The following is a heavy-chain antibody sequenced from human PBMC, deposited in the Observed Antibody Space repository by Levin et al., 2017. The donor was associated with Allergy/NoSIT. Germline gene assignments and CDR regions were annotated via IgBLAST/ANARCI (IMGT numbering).Heavy chain of an antibody. J-gene: IGHJ5*02. CDR1: GGSFSGYY. CDR3: ARRGYSFSFGP. Sequence: SETLSLTCAVYGGSFSGYYWSWIRQPPGKGLEWIGEINHSGSTNYNPSLKSRVTISVDTSKNQFSLKLSSVTAADTAVYYCARRGYSFSFGPWGQGTLVTVSS. D-gene: IGHD6-13*01. V-gene: IGHV4-34*01. CDR2: INHSGST.